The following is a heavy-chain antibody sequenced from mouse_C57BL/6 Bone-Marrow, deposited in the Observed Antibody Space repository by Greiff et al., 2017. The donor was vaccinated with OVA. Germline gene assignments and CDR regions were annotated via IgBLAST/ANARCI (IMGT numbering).Heavy chain of an antibody. V-gene: IGHV2-5*01. CDR1: GFSLTRYG. D-gene: IGHD2-3*01. Sequence: QVQLQQSGPGLVQPSPCLSITCTVSGFSLTRYGVHWVRQSPGQGLEWLGVIWRGGSTDYNAPFMSRLSTNNDNSKSQVLFKMNSLQADDTAKCYCDNTEDGYYSHWGQGTLVTVSA. CDR3: DNTEDGYYSH. CDR2: IWRGGST. J-gene: IGHJ3*01.